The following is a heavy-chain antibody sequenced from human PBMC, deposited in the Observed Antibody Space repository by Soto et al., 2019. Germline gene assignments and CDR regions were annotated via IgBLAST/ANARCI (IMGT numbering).Heavy chain of an antibody. D-gene: IGHD2-2*01. V-gene: IGHV3-23*01. Sequence: EVQLLESGGALVQPGGSLRLSCAASEFTFNSYAMSWVRQAPGKGPEWVAVISDNGGITYYADSVKGRFTISRDNSKNTLYLQMHSLRAEDTAVYYCAKDAGGGAYSTAWYEFDNWGQGTQVTVSS. CDR2: ISDNGGIT. J-gene: IGHJ4*02. CDR3: AKDAGGGAYSTAWYEFDN. CDR1: EFTFNSYA.